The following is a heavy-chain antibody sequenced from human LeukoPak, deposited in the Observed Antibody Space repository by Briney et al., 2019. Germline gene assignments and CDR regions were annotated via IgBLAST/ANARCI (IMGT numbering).Heavy chain of an antibody. Sequence: PSETLSLTCTVSGGSISNYYWSWIRQPPGKGLEWIGDIFYSGSTNYNPSLRSRLTISVDTSKNQFSLRLSSATAADTAVYYCARDFGAIFRAFDIWGQGTMVTVSS. CDR1: GGSISNYY. D-gene: IGHD3-3*01. V-gene: IGHV4-59*01. J-gene: IGHJ3*02. CDR3: ARDFGAIFRAFDI. CDR2: IFYSGST.